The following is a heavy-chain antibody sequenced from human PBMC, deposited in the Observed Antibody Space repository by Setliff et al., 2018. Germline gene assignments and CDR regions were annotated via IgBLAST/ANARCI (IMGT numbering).Heavy chain of an antibody. CDR1: GYSISSGHF. CDR2: IFHSGST. CDR3: RLAHCNDTSCEEALDY. D-gene: IGHD2-2*01. V-gene: IGHV4-38-2*01. J-gene: IGHJ4*02. Sequence: PSETLSLTCGVSGYSISSGHFWGWIRQPPGKGLEWLGNIFHSGSTNYSPSLKSRVTMSVDKSKNQFSLNLNSVTAADTAVYYFRLAHCNDTSCEEALDYWSQGTLVTVSS.